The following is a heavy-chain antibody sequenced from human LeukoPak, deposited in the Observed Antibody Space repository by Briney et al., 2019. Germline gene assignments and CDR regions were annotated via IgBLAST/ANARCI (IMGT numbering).Heavy chain of an antibody. Sequence: GGSLRPSCAASGFTFNNAWMSWVRQAPGKGLEWIGRIKSEIDGGATDYAAPVKGRFSISRDDSKNTFYVEMSSLKIEDTAVYYCTTDGSGPDYYYAMDVWGQGTTVTVSS. D-gene: IGHD3-3*01. J-gene: IGHJ6*02. V-gene: IGHV3-15*01. CDR3: TTDGSGPDYYYAMDV. CDR2: IKSEIDGGAT. CDR1: GFTFNNAW.